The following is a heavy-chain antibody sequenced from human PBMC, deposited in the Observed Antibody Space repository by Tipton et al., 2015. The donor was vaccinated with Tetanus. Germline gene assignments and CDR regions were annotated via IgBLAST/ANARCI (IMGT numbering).Heavy chain of an antibody. Sequence: QLVQSGGEVKKPGESLKISCKGSGYIFNNYWIGWVRQKPGKGLEWMGIIYPGDSDTRYSPSFQGQVTISVDKSINTTYLQWSSLKASDTSMFYCARAHCTDGVCNFDFWGQGALVTVAS. V-gene: IGHV5-51*01. D-gene: IGHD2-8*01. CDR2: IYPGDSDT. J-gene: IGHJ4*02. CDR3: ARAHCTDGVCNFDF. CDR1: GYIFNNYW.